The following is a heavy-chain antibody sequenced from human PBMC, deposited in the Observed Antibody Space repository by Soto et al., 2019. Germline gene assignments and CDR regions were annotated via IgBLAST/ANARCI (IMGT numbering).Heavy chain of an antibody. D-gene: IGHD2-2*01. CDR3: ARGASCSSTSCYDNFHYGLAV. J-gene: IGHJ6*02. CDR2: ITASNGNA. CDR1: GYTFTNYG. Sequence: QVQLVQSGPEVKNPGASLKVSCKASGYTFTNYGITWVRQAPGQGLEWMGWITASNGNANYAREIQGRLTLTRDTSTNTAAMELRSLRSDDTAGYYCARGASCSSTSCYDNFHYGLAVWGQGTTVIVSS. V-gene: IGHV1-18*01.